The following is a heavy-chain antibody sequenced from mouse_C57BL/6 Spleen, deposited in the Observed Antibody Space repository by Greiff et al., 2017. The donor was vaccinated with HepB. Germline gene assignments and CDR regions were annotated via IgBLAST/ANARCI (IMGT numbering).Heavy chain of an antibody. D-gene: IGHD2-3*01. J-gene: IGHJ4*01. V-gene: IGHV2-9-1*01. CDR2: IWTGGGT. CDR3: ARKERIYDGYYKTNWEGGPYYAMDY. CDR1: GFSLTSYA. Sequence: QVQLQQSGPGLVAPSQSLSITCTVSGFSLTSYAISWVRQPPGKGLEWLGVIWTGGGTNYNSALKSRLSIRKDNSKSQVFLKMNSLQTDDTARYYCARKERIYDGYYKTNWEGGPYYAMDYWGQGTSVTVSS.